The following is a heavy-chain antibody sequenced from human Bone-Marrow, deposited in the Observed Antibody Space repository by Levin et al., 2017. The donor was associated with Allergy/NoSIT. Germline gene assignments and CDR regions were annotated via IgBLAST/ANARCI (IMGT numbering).Heavy chain of an antibody. Sequence: GESLKISCAASGFTFSSYGMHWVRQAPGKGLEWVAVISYDGSNKYYADSVKGRFTISRDNSKNTLYLQMNSLRAEDTAVYYCAGFTMVRGVIFYYYYGMDVWGQGTTVTVSS. D-gene: IGHD3-10*01. CDR2: ISYDGSNK. V-gene: IGHV3-30*03. CDR3: AGFTMVRGVIFYYYYGMDV. J-gene: IGHJ6*02. CDR1: GFTFSSYG.